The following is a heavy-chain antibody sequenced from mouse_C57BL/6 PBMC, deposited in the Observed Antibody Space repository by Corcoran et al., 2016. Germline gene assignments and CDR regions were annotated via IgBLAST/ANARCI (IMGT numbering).Heavy chain of an antibody. D-gene: IGHD4-1*01. CDR1: GYTFTTYG. J-gene: IGHJ2*01. V-gene: IGHV9-3*01. Sequence: QIQLVQSGPELKKPGETVKISCKASGYTFTTYGMSWVKQAPGKGLKWMGWINTYSGVPTYADDFQGRFAFSLETSASTAYLQINNLKNEDTATYFGERRLTGYFDYGGQGTTLTVSS. CDR3: ERRLTGYFDY. CDR2: INTYSGVP.